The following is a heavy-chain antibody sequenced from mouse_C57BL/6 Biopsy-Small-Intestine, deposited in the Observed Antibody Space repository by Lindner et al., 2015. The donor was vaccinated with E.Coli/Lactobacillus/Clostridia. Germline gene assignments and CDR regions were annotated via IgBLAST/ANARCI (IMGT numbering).Heavy chain of an antibody. CDR2: INPSSGVT. V-gene: IGHV1S29*02. CDR1: GYTFTDYD. J-gene: IGHJ4*01. CDR3: AKSLRMKKGGWRQWYDP. D-gene: IGHD2-14*01. Sequence: SVKVSCKTSGYTFTDYDIHWVRQAPGQGLEWMGRINPSSGVTDYAQNFQGRVTMTRDSSISTAYMELTHLTSDDTAVYYCAKSLRMKKGGWRQWYDPWGQGTSVTVSS.